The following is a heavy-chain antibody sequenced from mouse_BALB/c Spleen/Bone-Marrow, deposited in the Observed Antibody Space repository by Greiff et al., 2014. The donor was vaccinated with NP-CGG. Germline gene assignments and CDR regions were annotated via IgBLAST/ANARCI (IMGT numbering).Heavy chain of an antibody. J-gene: IGHJ3*01. Sequence: EVKLVESGGGLVQPGGSLKLSCAASGFTFSSYTMSWVRQTPEKRLVWVAYISNGGGSISYPDTVKGRFPTSRDNDKNTLYLQMSSLKSEDTAMYYWASQYYDSSPCAYWGQGTLVTVAA. D-gene: IGHD1-1*01. CDR1: GFTFSSYT. CDR3: ASQYYDSSPCAY. V-gene: IGHV5-12-2*01. CDR2: ISNGGGSI.